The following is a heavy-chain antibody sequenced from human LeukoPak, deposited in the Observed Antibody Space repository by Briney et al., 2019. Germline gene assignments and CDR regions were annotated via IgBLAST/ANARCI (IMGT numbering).Heavy chain of an antibody. V-gene: IGHV4-59*01. D-gene: IGHD1-26*01. Sequence: SETLSLTCTVSGGSISSYYWSWIRQPPGKGLEWIGYIYYSGSTNYNPSLKSRVTTSVDTSKNQFSLKLSSVTAADTAVYYCARAVWEGYFDLWGRGTLVTVSS. J-gene: IGHJ2*01. CDR1: GGSISSYY. CDR2: IYYSGST. CDR3: ARAVWEGYFDL.